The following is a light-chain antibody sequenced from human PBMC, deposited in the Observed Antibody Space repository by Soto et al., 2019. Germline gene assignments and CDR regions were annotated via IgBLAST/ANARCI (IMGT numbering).Light chain of an antibody. V-gene: IGKV1-5*01. CDR1: QSIRNF. CDR3: QQYDSYWT. J-gene: IGKJ1*01. CDR2: DAS. Sequence: DIQMTPSPSTLSASVGDRVTITFRASQSIRNFLAWYQQKPGKAPKVLIYDASSLESGVPSRFSGSGSGTEFTLTISSLQPDDLATYFCQQYDSYWTFGPGTKVDIK.